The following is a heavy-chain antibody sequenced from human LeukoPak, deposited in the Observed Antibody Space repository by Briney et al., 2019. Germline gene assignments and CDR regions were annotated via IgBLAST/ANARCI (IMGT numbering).Heavy chain of an antibody. CDR1: GFTFSSYS. D-gene: IGHD4-11*01. CDR2: ISSSSSTI. V-gene: IGHV3-48*01. Sequence: GGSLRLSCAASGFTFSSYSMNWARQAPGKGLEWVSYISSSSSTIYYADSVKGRFTISRDNAKNSLYLQMNSLRAEDTAVYYCARGYRGTHDYWGQGTLVTVSS. CDR3: ARGYRGTHDY. J-gene: IGHJ4*02.